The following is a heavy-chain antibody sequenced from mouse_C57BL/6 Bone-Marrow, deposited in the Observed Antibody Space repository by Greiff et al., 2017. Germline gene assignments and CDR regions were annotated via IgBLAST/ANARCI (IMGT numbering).Heavy chain of an antibody. CDR3: ARRDYYGSSVFAY. CDR1: GFTFSSYG. Sequence: DVMLVESGGDLVKPGGSLKLSCAASGFTFSSYGMSWVRQTPDKRLEWVATISSGGSYTYYPDSVKGRFTISSDNAKNTLYRQMSSLKSEDTAMYYCARRDYYGSSVFAYWGQGTLVTVSA. D-gene: IGHD1-1*01. V-gene: IGHV5-6*02. J-gene: IGHJ3*01. CDR2: ISSGGSYT.